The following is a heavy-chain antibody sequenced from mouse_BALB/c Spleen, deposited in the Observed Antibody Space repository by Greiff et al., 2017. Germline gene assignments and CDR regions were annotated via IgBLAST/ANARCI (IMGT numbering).Heavy chain of an antibody. Sequence: QVQLQQPGAELVKPGASVKMSCKASGYTFTSYNMHWVKQTPGQGLEWIGAIYPGNGDTSYNQKFKGKATLTADKSSSTAYMQLSSLKSEDSAVYYCARSPLYYGNYGYYLDDWGEGTTLTVSS. CDR2: IYPGNGDT. J-gene: IGHJ2*01. V-gene: IGHV1-12*01. CDR1: GYTFTSYN. D-gene: IGHD2-1*01. CDR3: ARSPLYYGNYGYYLDD.